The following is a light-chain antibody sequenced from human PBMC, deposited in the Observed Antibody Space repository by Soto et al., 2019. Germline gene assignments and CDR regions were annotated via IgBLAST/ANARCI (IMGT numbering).Light chain of an antibody. CDR1: QGISSY. CDR2: AAS. Sequence: DIQMTQSPSTLSASLGDRVTITCRASQGISSYLAWYQQKPGKAPKLLIYAASTLQSGVPSRFSGSGSGTDFTLTISSLQPEDVATYYCQKYNSAPRTFGQGTKVDIK. V-gene: IGKV1-27*01. CDR3: QKYNSAPRT. J-gene: IGKJ1*01.